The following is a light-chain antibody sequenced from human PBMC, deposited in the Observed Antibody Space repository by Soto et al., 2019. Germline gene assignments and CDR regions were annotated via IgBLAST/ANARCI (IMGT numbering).Light chain of an antibody. J-gene: IGKJ4*01. CDR3: QQYNNWPPLT. CDR2: GPS. Sequence: EIVMTQSPATLSVSPGERATLSCRASQSVSSNLAWYQQKPGQAPRLLIYGPSTRATGIPARFSGSGSETEFTLTISSLQSEDFAVYYCQQYNNWPPLTFGGGTKLAIK. CDR1: QSVSSN. V-gene: IGKV3-15*01.